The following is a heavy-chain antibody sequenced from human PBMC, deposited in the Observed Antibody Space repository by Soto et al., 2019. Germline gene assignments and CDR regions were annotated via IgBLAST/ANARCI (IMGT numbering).Heavy chain of an antibody. CDR1: GFTFSSSS. V-gene: IGHV1-58*01. J-gene: IGHJ5*02. CDR3: ARDSRSSGPPFDP. Sequence: ASVKVSCKASGFTFSSSSVQWVRQARGQRLEWIGWIVIGTGNTNYAQKFQGRVTITRDMSTSTVYMELSSLRSEDTAVYYCARDSRSSGPPFDPWGQG. CDR2: IVIGTGNT. D-gene: IGHD6-19*01.